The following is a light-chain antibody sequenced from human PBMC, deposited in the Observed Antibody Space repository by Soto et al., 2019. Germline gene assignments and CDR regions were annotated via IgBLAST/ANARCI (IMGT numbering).Light chain of an antibody. V-gene: IGKV3-15*01. CDR3: QQYNNWPPIT. CDR1: QRLYSGY. CDR2: GAS. J-gene: IGKJ5*01. Sequence: EIVLTQSPRTLSLSPGERATLSCTASQRLYSGYLAWYQKIPGQAPRILIYGASTRANEITARFSGSGSGTEFTLTISSLQSEDLAVYFCQQYNNWPPITFGQGIRLEIK.